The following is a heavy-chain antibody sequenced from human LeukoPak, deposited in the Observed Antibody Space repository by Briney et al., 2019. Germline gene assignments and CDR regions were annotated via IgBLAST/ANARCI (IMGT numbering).Heavy chain of an antibody. V-gene: IGHV4-59*01. D-gene: IGHD3-10*01. CDR1: GDSISSDY. CDR3: ARDVSIRDYYYGMDV. J-gene: IGHJ6*02. CDR2: IYYSGST. Sequence: PSETLSLTCTVSGDSISSDYWSWIRQPPGKGLEWIGYIYYSGSTSYNPSLKSRVTISVDTSKNQFSLRLSPVTAADTAMYYCARDVSIRDYYYGMDVWGQGTTVTASS.